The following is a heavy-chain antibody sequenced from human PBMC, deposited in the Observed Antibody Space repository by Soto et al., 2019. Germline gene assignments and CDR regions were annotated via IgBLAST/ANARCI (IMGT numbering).Heavy chain of an antibody. D-gene: IGHD6-19*01. CDR3: ARGLTSLRGSSDLYDS. CDR1: GGSISSSSYY. Sequence: SETLSLTCTVSGGSISSSSYYWGWIRQPPGKGLEWIGSIYYSGSTYYNPSLKSRVTMSVDTSKRQISLKLKSVTAADTAMYYCARGLTSLRGSSDLYDSWGQGTPVTVAS. J-gene: IGHJ4*02. CDR2: IYYSGST. V-gene: IGHV4-39*07.